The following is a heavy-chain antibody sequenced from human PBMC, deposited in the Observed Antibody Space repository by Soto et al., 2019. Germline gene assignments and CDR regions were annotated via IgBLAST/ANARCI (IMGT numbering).Heavy chain of an antibody. J-gene: IGHJ5*02. CDR1: GGSISSYY. Sequence: SETLSLTCTVSGGSISSYYWSWIRQPPGKGLEWIGYIYYSGSTNYNPSLQSRVGISVDTSQNQFSLHLRSVTAADTAVYYCKRSPVDCRGGSCYSGNWLDPWGQGTLVTVSS. D-gene: IGHD2-15*01. V-gene: IGHV4-59*12. CDR2: IYYSGST. CDR3: KRSPVDCRGGSCYSGNWLDP.